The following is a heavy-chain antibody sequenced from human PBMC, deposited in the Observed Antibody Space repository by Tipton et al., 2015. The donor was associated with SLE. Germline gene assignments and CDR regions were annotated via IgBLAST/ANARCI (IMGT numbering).Heavy chain of an antibody. CDR3: ARDEGWGWFDY. J-gene: IGHJ4*02. CDR2: INAGNGNT. D-gene: IGHD2-21*01. V-gene: IGHV1-3*01. Sequence: QSGPEVKKPGASVKVSCKASGYTFTSYAMHWVRQAPGQRLEWMGWINAGNGNTKYSQKFQGRVTITRDTSASTAYMELSSLRSEDTAVYSCARDEGWGWFDYWGQGTLVTVSS. CDR1: GYTFTSYA.